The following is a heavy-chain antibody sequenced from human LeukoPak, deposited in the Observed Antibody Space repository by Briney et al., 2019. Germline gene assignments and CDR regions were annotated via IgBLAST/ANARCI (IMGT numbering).Heavy chain of an antibody. CDR2: IYHSGST. CDR1: GYSISSGYY. J-gene: IGHJ3*02. Sequence: SETLSLTCTVSGYSISSGYYWGWIRQPPGKGLEWIGSIYHSGSTYYNPSLKSRVTISVDTSKNQFSLKLSSVTAADTAVYYCAGTSYYGGPREAFDIWGHGTMVTVSS. D-gene: IGHD3-10*01. V-gene: IGHV4-38-2*02. CDR3: AGTSYYGGPREAFDI.